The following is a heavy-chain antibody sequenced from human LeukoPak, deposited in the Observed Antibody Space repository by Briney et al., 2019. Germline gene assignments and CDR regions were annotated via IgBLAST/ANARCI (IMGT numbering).Heavy chain of an antibody. Sequence: SGTLSLTCAVSGDSISSGGYYWSWIRQPPGKGLEWIGYIYHSGSTYYNPSLKSRVTISVDRSKNQFSLKLSSVTTADTAVYYCARGRYCSGGSCHYFDYWGQGTLVTVSS. J-gene: IGHJ4*02. CDR3: ARGRYCSGGSCHYFDY. V-gene: IGHV4-30-2*01. D-gene: IGHD2-15*01. CDR2: IYHSGST. CDR1: GDSISSGGYY.